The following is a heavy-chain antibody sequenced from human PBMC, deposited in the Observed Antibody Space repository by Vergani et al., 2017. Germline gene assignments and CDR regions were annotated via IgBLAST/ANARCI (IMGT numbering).Heavy chain of an antibody. CDR3: ASGGSGSYVGYYYYGMDV. CDR1: GGTFSSYA. V-gene: IGHV1-69*01. J-gene: IGHJ6*02. D-gene: IGHD3-10*01. CDR2: IIPIFGTA. Sequence: QVQLVQSGAEVKKPGSSVKVSCKASGGTFSSYAISWVRQAPGQGLEWMGGIIPIFGTANYAQKFQGRVTITADESTSTADMELSSLRSEDTAVYYCASGGSGSYVGYYYYGMDVWGQGTTVTVSS.